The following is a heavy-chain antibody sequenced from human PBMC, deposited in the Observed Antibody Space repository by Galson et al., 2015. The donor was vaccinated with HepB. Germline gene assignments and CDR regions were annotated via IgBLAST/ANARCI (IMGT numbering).Heavy chain of an antibody. Sequence: SLRLSCAASGFTFSSYGMHWVRQAPGKGLEWVAVIWYDGSNKYYADSVKGRFTISRDNSKNTLYLQMNSLRAEDTAVYYCARGDNYYDSSGYYWYFDLWGRGTLVTVSS. CDR2: IWYDGSNK. CDR1: GFTFSSYG. V-gene: IGHV3-33*01. CDR3: ARGDNYYDSSGYYWYFDL. D-gene: IGHD3-22*01. J-gene: IGHJ2*01.